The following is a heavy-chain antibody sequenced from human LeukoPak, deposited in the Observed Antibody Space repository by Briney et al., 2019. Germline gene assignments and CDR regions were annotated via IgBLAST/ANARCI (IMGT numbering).Heavy chain of an antibody. Sequence: ASVTVSCKASGYTFTSYGISWVRQAPGQGLEWMGWIGGYNGNTNYAQKLQGRVTMTTDTSTSTVYMELRSLRSDDTAVYCCAREEPYGDYVFDYWSQGTLVTVSS. V-gene: IGHV1-18*01. J-gene: IGHJ4*02. CDR2: IGGYNGNT. D-gene: IGHD4-17*01. CDR3: AREEPYGDYVFDY. CDR1: GYTFTSYG.